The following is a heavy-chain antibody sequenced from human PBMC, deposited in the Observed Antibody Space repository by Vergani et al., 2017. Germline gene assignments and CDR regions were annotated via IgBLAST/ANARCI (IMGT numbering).Heavy chain of an antibody. Sequence: EVQLLESGGGLVQPGGSLRLSCAASGFTFSSYAMSWVRQAPGKGLEWVSAISGSGGSTYYADSVKGRFTISRDNSKNTLYLQMNSLRAEDTAVYYCAKDKLLWFGETYYFDYWGQGTLVTVSS. CDR2: ISGSGGST. CDR1: GFTFSSYA. D-gene: IGHD3-10*01. V-gene: IGHV3-23*01. J-gene: IGHJ4*02. CDR3: AKDKLLWFGETYYFDY.